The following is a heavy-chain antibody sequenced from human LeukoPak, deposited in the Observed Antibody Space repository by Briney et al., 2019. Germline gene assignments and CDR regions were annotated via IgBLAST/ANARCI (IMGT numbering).Heavy chain of an antibody. CDR1: GFTVSSNY. CDR2: IYSGGST. V-gene: IGHV3-66*01. D-gene: IGHD3-16*02. CDR3: ARDYVWGSYPGY. J-gene: IGHJ4*02. Sequence: PGGSLRLSCAASGFTVSSNYMSWVRQAPGKGLEWVSVIYSGGSTYYADSVKGRFTISRDTSKNTLYLQMNSLRAEDTAVYYCARDYVWGSYPGYWGQGTLVTVSS.